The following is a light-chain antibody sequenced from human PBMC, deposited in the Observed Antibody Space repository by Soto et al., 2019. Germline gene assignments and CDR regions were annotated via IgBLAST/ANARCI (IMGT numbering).Light chain of an antibody. J-gene: IGKJ5*01. Sequence: DLQVTQSPPSLSASVGARVTITCRASQSISSYLNWYQQKPGKAPKLLVYGASNLQSGVPSRFSGSGCGTDFTLTIRSLQTEDFAAYYCQQSYRAPSITFSQGTRLDIK. V-gene: IGKV1-39*01. CDR3: QQSYRAPSIT. CDR1: QSISSY. CDR2: GAS.